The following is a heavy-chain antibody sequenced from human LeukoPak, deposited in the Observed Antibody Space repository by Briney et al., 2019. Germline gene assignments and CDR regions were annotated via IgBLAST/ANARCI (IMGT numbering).Heavy chain of an antibody. Sequence: GGSLRLSCAASGITFSAYAMSWVRQAPGEGLEWVSGISGNGGTTYYADSVKGRFTISRDNSKNTLYLQMNSLRAEDTAVYYCAKAPPGSYYYYYGMHVWGQGTTVTVPS. D-gene: IGHD6-13*01. J-gene: IGHJ6*02. CDR3: AKAPPGSYYYYYGMHV. V-gene: IGHV3-23*01. CDR2: ISGNGGTT. CDR1: GITFSAYA.